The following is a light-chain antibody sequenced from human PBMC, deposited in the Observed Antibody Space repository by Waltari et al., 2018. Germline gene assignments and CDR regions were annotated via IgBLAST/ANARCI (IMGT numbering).Light chain of an antibody. V-gene: IGKV1-12*01. CDR1: QSISSW. J-gene: IGKJ4*01. CDR3: LQYSSSPPLT. Sequence: DIQMTQSTSSLSASVGDTVTITCRASQSISSWLDWYQQKPGKVPKLLIYKASSLQSGVPSRFSGSGSGTEFTLPISSLQPEDFATYYCLQYSSSPPLTFGGGTKVEI. CDR2: KAS.